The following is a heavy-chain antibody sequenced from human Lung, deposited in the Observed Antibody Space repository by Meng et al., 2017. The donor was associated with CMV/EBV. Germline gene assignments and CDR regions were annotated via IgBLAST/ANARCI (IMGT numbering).Heavy chain of an antibody. Sequence: SETLSLXCTVSGYSISSGYYWGWIRQPPGKGLEWIGSIYHSGSTYYNPSLKSRVTISVDTSKNQFSLKLSSVTAADTAVYYCARVSCSSTSCYDYWGQGTLVTFSS. D-gene: IGHD2-2*01. J-gene: IGHJ4*02. CDR2: IYHSGST. V-gene: IGHV4-38-2*02. CDR3: ARVSCSSTSCYDY. CDR1: GYSISSGYY.